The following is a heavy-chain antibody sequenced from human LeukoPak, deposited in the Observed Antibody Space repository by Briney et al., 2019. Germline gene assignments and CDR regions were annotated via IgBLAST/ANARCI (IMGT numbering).Heavy chain of an antibody. V-gene: IGHV5-51*01. J-gene: IGHJ4*02. CDR3: ARRMATMIAVGFDY. CDR1: GYSLASYW. CDR2: IYPGDSDT. Sequence: GGSLKISRKGSGYSLASYWIGWGGQMPGKGLEGRGIIYPGDSDTRYSPSFQGPVTISDDKSISTAYLQWSSLKASDTAMYYCARRMATMIAVGFDYWGQGTLVTVAS. D-gene: IGHD3-22*01.